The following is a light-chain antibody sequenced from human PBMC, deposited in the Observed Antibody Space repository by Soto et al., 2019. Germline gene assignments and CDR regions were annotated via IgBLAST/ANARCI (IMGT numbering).Light chain of an antibody. CDR1: ESVHRN. V-gene: IGKV3-15*01. CDR2: YAS. J-gene: IGKJ3*01. CDR3: QTYNNWPPP. Sequence: EMLMTQSPATLSVSPGERVTLSCRASESVHRNLAWYQQKPGQGPRILIYYASTRATGVPDKFTGSGSGTEFTLTINSLQSEDTGVYHCQTYNNWPPPCVPGTKVQI.